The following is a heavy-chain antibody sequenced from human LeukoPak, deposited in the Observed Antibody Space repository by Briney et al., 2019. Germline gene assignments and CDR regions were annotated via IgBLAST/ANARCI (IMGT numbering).Heavy chain of an antibody. CDR1: GFTFSSYT. V-gene: IGHV3-23*01. J-gene: IGHJ4*02. D-gene: IGHD3-10*01. CDR2: FTGSGDCT. Sequence: GGSLRLSCAASGFTFSSYTMSWVRQAPGKGLEWVSTFTGSGDCTFYADSVKGRFTISRDNSMNTLYLQMNSLRAEDTAIYYCAKRGLPGSRNYYFDYWGQGTLVTASS. CDR3: AKRGLPGSRNYYFDY.